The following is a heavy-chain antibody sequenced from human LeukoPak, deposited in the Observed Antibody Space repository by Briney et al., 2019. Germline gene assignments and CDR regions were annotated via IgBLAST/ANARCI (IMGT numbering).Heavy chain of an antibody. CDR1: GGSISSFY. CDR2: IFTSGST. CDR3: ARQKGPRDITSLPLMDV. D-gene: IGHD2-15*01. V-gene: IGHV4-4*07. J-gene: IGHJ6*02. Sequence: TSETLSLTCTVSGGSISSFYWSWIRQPAGKGLEWIGRIFTSGSTNYNPSLKSRVTISVDTSRNHFSLRLSSVTAADTAVYYCARQKGPRDITSLPLMDVWGQGTTVTVSS.